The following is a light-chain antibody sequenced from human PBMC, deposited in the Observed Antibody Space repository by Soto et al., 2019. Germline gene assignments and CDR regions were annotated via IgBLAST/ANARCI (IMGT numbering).Light chain of an antibody. CDR3: QHLNNYPPFT. Sequence: IQLTQSPSSLSASVGARVSITCRASQDIKTYLAWYQQKQGKAPKLLISGTFTLQSGVPSRFNGSGSGTDFTLTISRLQPEDFATYYCQHLNNYPPFTFGPGTKVDLE. CDR2: GTF. CDR1: QDIKTY. V-gene: IGKV1-9*01. J-gene: IGKJ3*01.